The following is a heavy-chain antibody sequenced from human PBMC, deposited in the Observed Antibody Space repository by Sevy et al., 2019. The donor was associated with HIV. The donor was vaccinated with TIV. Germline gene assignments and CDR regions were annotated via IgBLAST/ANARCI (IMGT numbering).Heavy chain of an antibody. CDR2: ISDDGNNK. V-gene: IGHV3-30*10. CDR1: GFIFNDYA. D-gene: IGHD2-15*01. Sequence: GGSLRLSCAASGFIFNDYAMHWVRQAPGKGLEWVAVISDDGNNKYYTDSVEGRFTIYRDNSKDTLYLQMNSLRAVDTAIYYCAREGAPYRNIRYCSGDNCYYNWFDPWGQGTLVTVSS. CDR3: AREGAPYRNIRYCSGDNCYYNWFDP. J-gene: IGHJ5*02.